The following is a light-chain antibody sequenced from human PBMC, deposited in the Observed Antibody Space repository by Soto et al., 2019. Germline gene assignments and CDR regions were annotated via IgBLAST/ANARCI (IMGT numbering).Light chain of an antibody. CDR2: WAS. CDR1: QSVLYSSNNKNY. J-gene: IGKJ3*01. Sequence: DIVMTQSPDSLAVSLGERATINCKSSQSVLYSSNNKNYLAWYQQKPGQPPKLLIYWASTRESGVPDRFSGSRSGTDFTLTISSLQAEDVAVYYCQQYYSTPFTFCPGTKVDIK. CDR3: QQYYSTPFT. V-gene: IGKV4-1*01.